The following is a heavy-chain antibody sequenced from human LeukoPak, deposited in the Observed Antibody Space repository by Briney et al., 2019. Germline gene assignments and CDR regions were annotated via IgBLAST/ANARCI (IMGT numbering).Heavy chain of an antibody. CDR1: GFTFSSYA. CDR3: ARDYLYYDILTGYSAFDI. D-gene: IGHD3-9*01. V-gene: IGHV3-30-3*01. J-gene: IGHJ3*02. Sequence: PGGSLRLSCAASGFTFSSYAMHWVRQAPGKGLEWVAVISYDGSNKYYADSVKGRFTISRDNAKNSLYLQMNSLRAEDTAVYYCARDYLYYDILTGYSAFDIWGQGTMVTVSS. CDR2: ISYDGSNK.